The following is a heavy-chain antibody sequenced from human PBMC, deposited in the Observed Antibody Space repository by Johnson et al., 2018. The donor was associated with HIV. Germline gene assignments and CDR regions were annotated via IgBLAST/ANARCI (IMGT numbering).Heavy chain of an antibody. Sequence: QVQLVESGGGVVQPGRSLRLSCAASGFTFGSYAMHWVRQAPGKGLEWVSVIYSGGSIYYADSVKGRFTISRDNSKNTLYLQMNSLRAEDTAVYYCARAEGDYYDSGGWGPDAFDIWGQGTMVTVSS. V-gene: IGHV3-NL1*01. J-gene: IGHJ3*02. D-gene: IGHD3-22*01. CDR3: ARAEGDYYDSGGWGPDAFDI. CDR2: IYSGGSI. CDR1: GFTFGSYA.